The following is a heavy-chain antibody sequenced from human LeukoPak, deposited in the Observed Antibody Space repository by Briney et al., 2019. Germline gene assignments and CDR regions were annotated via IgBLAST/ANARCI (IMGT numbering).Heavy chain of an antibody. Sequence: GSLRLSCAASGFSFSRYWMSWVRQAPVRGLEWVANIKPDGSEIYYVDSVKGRFTIPRDNAKNSLYLQMNSLRAEDTAVYYCARESRIAAASRGFAFDIWGQGTMVTVSS. CDR1: GFSFSRYW. V-gene: IGHV3-7*01. J-gene: IGHJ3*02. CDR2: IKPDGSEI. D-gene: IGHD6-13*01. CDR3: ARESRIAAASRGFAFDI.